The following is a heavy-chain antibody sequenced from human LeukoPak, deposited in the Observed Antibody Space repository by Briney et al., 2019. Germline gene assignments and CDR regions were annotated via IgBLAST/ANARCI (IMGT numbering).Heavy chain of an antibody. CDR1: GYTFTGYY. J-gene: IGHJ4*02. CDR2: INPNSGGT. CDR3: ARDLSSTPNWELDH. Sequence: ASVKVSCKASGYTFTGYYMHWVRQAPGQGLEWMGWINPNSGGTNYAQKFQGRVTMTRDTFVSTAYMEVSGLTSDDTAMYYCARDLSSTPNWELDHWGQGTLVTVSS. D-gene: IGHD1-1*01. V-gene: IGHV1-2*02.